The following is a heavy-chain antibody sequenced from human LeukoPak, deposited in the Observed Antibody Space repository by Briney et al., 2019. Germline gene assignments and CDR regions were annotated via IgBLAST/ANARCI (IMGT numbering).Heavy chain of an antibody. CDR1: GFTFSSYG. J-gene: IGHJ4*02. D-gene: IGHD4-17*01. V-gene: IGHV3-23*01. CDR2: ISGSGGST. Sequence: GGSLRLSCAASGFTFSSYGMHWVRQAPGKGLEWVSAISGSGGSTYYADSVKGRFTISRDNSKNTLYLQMNSLRAEDTAVYYCAKRNPVGGTTVTTVGFDYWGQGTLVTVSS. CDR3: AKRNPVGGTTVTTVGFDY.